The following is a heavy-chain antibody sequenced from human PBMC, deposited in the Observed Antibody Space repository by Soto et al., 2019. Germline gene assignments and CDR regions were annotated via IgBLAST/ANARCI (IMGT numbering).Heavy chain of an antibody. D-gene: IGHD1-26*01. CDR2: TYYRSKWYN. CDR1: WVSLSSKIAA. Sequence: SQTLSLTCAISWVSLSSKIAACNCIRQSPSRGLEWLGRTYYRSKWYNEYAVSVKSRIIINPDTSKNQFSLQLNSVTPEDTAVYYCARSGNEGAVDYWGQGTLVTVSS. J-gene: IGHJ4*02. CDR3: ARSGNEGAVDY. V-gene: IGHV6-1*01.